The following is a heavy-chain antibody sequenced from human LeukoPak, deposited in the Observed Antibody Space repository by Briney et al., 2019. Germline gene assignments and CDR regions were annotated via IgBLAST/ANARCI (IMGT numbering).Heavy chain of an antibody. CDR3: ARQSRGNDY. CDR1: GYTFTSYG. D-gene: IGHD4-23*01. J-gene: IGHJ4*02. V-gene: IGHV1-69*13. Sequence: ASVKVSCKASGYTFTSYGISWVRQAPGQGLERMGGIIPIFGTANYAQKFQGRVTITADESTSTAYMELSSLRSEDTAVYYCARQSRGNDYWGQGTLVTVSS. CDR2: IIPIFGTA.